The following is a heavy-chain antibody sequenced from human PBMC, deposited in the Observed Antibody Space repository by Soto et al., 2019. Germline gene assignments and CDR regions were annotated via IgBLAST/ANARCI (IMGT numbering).Heavy chain of an antibody. CDR3: ARVKRWLQYIWFDP. CDR1: GGSISSYY. Sequence: SETLSLTCTASGGSISSYYWSWIRQPPGKGLEWIGYIYYSGSTNYNPSLKSRVTISVDTSKNQFSLKLSSVTAADTAVYYCARVKRWLQYIWFDPWGQGTLVTVSS. V-gene: IGHV4-59*01. CDR2: IYYSGST. D-gene: IGHD5-12*01. J-gene: IGHJ5*02.